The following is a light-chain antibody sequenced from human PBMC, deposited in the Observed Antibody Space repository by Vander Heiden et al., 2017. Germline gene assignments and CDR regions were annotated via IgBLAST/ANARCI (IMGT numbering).Light chain of an antibody. CDR2: AAS. J-gene: IGKJ1*01. Sequence: DIQMTKSPSSLSASVGDRATITCRASQSNSSYLNWYQQKPGKAPKLLIYAASSLQSGVPSRFSGSGSGTDFTLTISSLQPEDFATYYCQQSYSTLRTFGQGTKVEIK. CDR3: QQSYSTLRT. CDR1: QSNSSY. V-gene: IGKV1-39*01.